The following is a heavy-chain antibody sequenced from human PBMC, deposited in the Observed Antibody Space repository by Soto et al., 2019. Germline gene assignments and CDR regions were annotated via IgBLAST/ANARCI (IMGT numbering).Heavy chain of an antibody. D-gene: IGHD2-15*01. J-gene: IGHJ6*02. CDR1: GYSFTSYG. CDR2: ISAYNGNT. Sequence: ASVKGSCKASGYSFTSYGISWVRQAPGQGLEWMGWISAYNGNTNYAQKLQGRVTMTTDKSTTTAYMELSSLGSEDTAIYYCAKSPNPGSATPSYYGVDVWGQGTTVTVS. V-gene: IGHV1-18*01. CDR3: AKSPNPGSATPSYYGVDV.